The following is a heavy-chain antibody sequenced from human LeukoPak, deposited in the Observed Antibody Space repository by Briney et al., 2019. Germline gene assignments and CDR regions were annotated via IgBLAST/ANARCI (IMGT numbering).Heavy chain of an antibody. Sequence: ASVKVSCKTSGDTLSNYAISWVRQAPGQGLEWMGGIIPIFGTANYAQKFQGRVTITADKSTSTAYMELSSLRSEDTAVYYCARSTYYYDSTGHYRKTPAIFNAFEIWGQGAMVTVSS. CDR3: ARSTYYYDSTGHYRKTPAIFNAFEI. CDR1: GDTLSNYA. V-gene: IGHV1-69*06. CDR2: IIPIFGTA. D-gene: IGHD3-22*01. J-gene: IGHJ3*02.